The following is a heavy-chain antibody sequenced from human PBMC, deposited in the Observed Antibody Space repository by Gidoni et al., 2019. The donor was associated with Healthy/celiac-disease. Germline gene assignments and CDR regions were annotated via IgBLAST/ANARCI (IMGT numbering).Heavy chain of an antibody. V-gene: IGHV3-30*18. J-gene: IGHJ6*02. CDR3: AKGRGPMVQGVINCYYGMDV. D-gene: IGHD3-10*01. CDR2: ISYDGSNK. CDR1: TFSSYG. Sequence: TFSSYGMHWVRQAPGKGLEWVAVISYDGSNKYYADSVKGRFTISRDNSKNTLYLQMNSLRAEDTAVYYCAKGRGPMVQGVINCYYGMDVWGQGTTVTVSS.